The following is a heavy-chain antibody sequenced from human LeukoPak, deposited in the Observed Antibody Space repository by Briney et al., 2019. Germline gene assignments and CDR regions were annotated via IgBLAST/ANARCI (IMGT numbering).Heavy chain of an antibody. V-gene: IGHV4-4*02. Sequence: SETLSLTCAVSGGSIKSNNWWSWVRQPPGKGLEWIGEIYHSGSTNYNPSLESRVTVSVDKSKNQFSLDLSSVTAADTAVYYCVATRVCGGVLLRPNCLYFENWGQGTLVSVSS. D-gene: IGHD3-10*01. CDR3: VATRVCGGVLLRPNCLYFEN. J-gene: IGHJ4*02. CDR1: GGSIKSNNW. CDR2: IYHSGST.